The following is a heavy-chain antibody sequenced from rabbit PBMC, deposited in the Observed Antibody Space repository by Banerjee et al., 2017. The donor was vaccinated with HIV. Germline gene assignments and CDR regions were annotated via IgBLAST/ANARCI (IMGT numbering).Heavy chain of an antibody. Sequence: QSLEESGGGLVQPGGSLTLSCKASGFDFRRYYMSWVRQAPGKGLEWIGAIYAGEASTDYASWVNGRFTISSDNAQNTLYLQLNSLTAADTATYFCARDVVGAGYHYDLWGPGTLVTVS. D-gene: IGHD6-1*01. CDR2: IYAGEAST. CDR3: ARDVVGAGYHYDL. CDR1: GFDFRRYY. J-gene: IGHJ4*01. V-gene: IGHV1S7*01.